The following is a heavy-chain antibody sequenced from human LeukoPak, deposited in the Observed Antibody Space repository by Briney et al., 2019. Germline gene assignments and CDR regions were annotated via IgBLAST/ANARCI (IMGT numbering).Heavy chain of an antibody. D-gene: IGHD7-27*01. J-gene: IGHJ4*02. Sequence: GRSLRLSCAASGFNFDQYAMFWVRQAPGKGLKWVTGITWNSGTIAYADSVKGRFTISRDNAKSSLYLQMNSLRSEDTALYYCVRSVGSDWGHFDFRGQGTLVTVSS. V-gene: IGHV3-9*01. CDR2: ITWNSGTI. CDR3: VRSVGSDWGHFDF. CDR1: GFNFDQYA.